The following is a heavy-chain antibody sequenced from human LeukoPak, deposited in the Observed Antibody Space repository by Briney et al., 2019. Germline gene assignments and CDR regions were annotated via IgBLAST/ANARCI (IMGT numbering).Heavy chain of an antibody. V-gene: IGHV1-18*01. J-gene: IGHJ4*02. D-gene: IGHD3-10*01. CDR3: ARDLLWFGELGD. CDR2: ISAYNGNT. Sequence: ASVKVSCKASGYTFTSYGISWARQAPGPGLEWMGWISAYNGNTNYAQKLQGRVTMTTDTSTSTAYMELRSLRSDDTAVYYCARDLLWFGELGDWGQGTLVTVSS. CDR1: GYTFTSYG.